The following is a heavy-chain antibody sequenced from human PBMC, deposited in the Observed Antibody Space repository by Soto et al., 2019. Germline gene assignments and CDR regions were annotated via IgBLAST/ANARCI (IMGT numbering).Heavy chain of an antibody. CDR3: ARVLVFYGGFDP. V-gene: IGHV3-11*01. CDR1: GFTFTDYY. Sequence: GGSLRLSCAASGFTFTDYYMTWIRQAPGKGLEWVSYISSSGSTIYYADSVKGRFTISRDNAKNSLYLQMNTLRAEDTAVYYCARVLVFYGGFDPWGQGTLVTVSS. J-gene: IGHJ5*02. CDR2: ISSSGSTI. D-gene: IGHD2-21*02.